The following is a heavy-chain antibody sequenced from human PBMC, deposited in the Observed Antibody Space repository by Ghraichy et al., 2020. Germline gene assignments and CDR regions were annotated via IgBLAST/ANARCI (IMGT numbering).Heavy chain of an antibody. D-gene: IGHD6-13*01. V-gene: IGHV3-30-3*01. CDR1: GFTFSTYS. CDR3: ARDIKSSSWSYYYYAMDV. CDR2: ISHDGNFK. J-gene: IGHJ6*02. Sequence: GGSLRLSCAASGFTFSTYSIHWVRQAPGKGLEWVAVISHDGNFKYYADSVKGRFTISRDNARNTVYLQMNSLRAEDTAVYYCARDIKSSSWSYYYYAMDVWGQGTTVTVSS.